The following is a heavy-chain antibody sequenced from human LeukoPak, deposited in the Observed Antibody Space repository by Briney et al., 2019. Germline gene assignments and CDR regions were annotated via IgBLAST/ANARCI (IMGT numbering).Heavy chain of an antibody. V-gene: IGHV1-46*01. CDR3: ARVRFSSGWYIAFDM. CDR1: GYTFTSYY. J-gene: IGHJ3*02. D-gene: IGHD6-19*01. CDR2: INPSGGST. Sequence: ASVKVSCKASGYTFTSYYVHWVRQAPGQGLEGMGIINPSGGSTTYAQKFQGRVTMTRDTSTSTVYMQLSSLRSEATALYYCARVRFSSGWYIAFDMWGQGTMVTVSS.